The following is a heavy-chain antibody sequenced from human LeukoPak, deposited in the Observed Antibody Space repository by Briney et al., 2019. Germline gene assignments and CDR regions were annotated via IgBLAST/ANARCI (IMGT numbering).Heavy chain of an antibody. CDR3: ARDQYVAGQPFDY. J-gene: IGHJ4*02. D-gene: IGHD3-16*01. V-gene: IGHV3-7*01. Sequence: GGSLRLSCAASGFTFSNYWMSWVRQAPGKGLEWVANIKLDGSEKYYVDSVKGRFTISRDNAKNSLYLQMNSLRAEDTAVYYCARDQYVAGQPFDYWGQGTRVTVPS. CDR2: IKLDGSEK. CDR1: GFTFSNYW.